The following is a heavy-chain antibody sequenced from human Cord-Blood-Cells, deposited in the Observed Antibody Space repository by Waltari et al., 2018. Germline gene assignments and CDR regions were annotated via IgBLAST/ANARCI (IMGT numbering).Heavy chain of an antibody. D-gene: IGHD6-13*01. CDR2: IWYDGSNK. V-gene: IGHV3-33*01. J-gene: IGHJ4*02. CDR1: GFTFSSYG. Sequence: QVQLVESGGGVVQPGRSLRLSCAASGFTFSSYGMHWARQAPGKGLEWVAVIWYDGSNKYYADSVKGRFTISRDNSKNTLYLQMNSLRAEDTAVYYCARAYVAAAGTYDYWGQGTLVTVSS. CDR3: ARAYVAAAGTYDY.